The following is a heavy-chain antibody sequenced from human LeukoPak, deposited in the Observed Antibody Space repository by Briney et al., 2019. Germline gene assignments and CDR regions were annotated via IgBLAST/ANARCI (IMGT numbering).Heavy chain of an antibody. CDR3: ARPATPYCSGGSCYSDDAFDI. CDR1: GGTFSSYA. V-gene: IGHV1-69*13. D-gene: IGHD2-15*01. J-gene: IGHJ3*02. CDR2: IIPIFGTA. Sequence: PEASVKVSCKASGGTFSSYAISWVRQAPGQGLEWMGGIIPIFGTANYAQKFQGRVTITADESTSTAYMELSSLRSEDTAVYYCARPATPYCSGGSCYSDDAFDIWGQGTMVTVSS.